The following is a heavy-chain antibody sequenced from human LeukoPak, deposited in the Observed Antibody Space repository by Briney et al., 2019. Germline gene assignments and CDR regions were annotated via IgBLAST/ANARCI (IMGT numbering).Heavy chain of an antibody. CDR3: ATTDYYDSSGYYNGGDY. Sequence: ASVKVSCKASGYTSTSYGISWVRQAPGQGLEWMGWISAYNGNTNYAQKLQGRVTMTTDTSTSTAYMELRSLRSDDTAVYYCATTDYYDSSGYYNGGDYWGQGTLVTVSS. CDR1: GYTSTSYG. V-gene: IGHV1-18*01. J-gene: IGHJ4*02. D-gene: IGHD3-22*01. CDR2: ISAYNGNT.